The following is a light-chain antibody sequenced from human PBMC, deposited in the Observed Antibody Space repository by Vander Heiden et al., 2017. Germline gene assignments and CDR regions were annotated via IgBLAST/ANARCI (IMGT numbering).Light chain of an antibody. CDR2: WAS. V-gene: IGKV4-1*01. Sequence: DIVMTQSPDSLAVSLGERATINCKSSQSVLYSSNNKNYLAWYQQKPGQPPKLLIYWASTRESGVPDRFSGSGYGTDFTLTISSRQAEDVAVYYCQQYDSTPQVTFGGGTKVEIK. J-gene: IGKJ4*01. CDR1: QSVLYSSNNKNY. CDR3: QQYDSTPQVT.